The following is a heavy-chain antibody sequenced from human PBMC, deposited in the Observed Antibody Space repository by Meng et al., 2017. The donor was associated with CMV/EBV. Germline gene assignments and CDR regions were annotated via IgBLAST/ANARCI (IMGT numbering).Heavy chain of an antibody. Sequence: ASVKVSCKASGYTFTSYDINWVRQATGQGLEWMGWMNPNSGNTGYAQKFQGRVTMTRNTFISTAYMELSSLRSEDTAVYYCARGAAPYYDFWSGYYLWGFYYGMDVWGQGTTVTVSS. CDR3: ARGAAPYYDFWSGYYLWGFYYGMDV. D-gene: IGHD3-3*01. J-gene: IGHJ6*02. CDR1: GYTFTSYD. CDR2: MNPNSGNT. V-gene: IGHV1-8*01.